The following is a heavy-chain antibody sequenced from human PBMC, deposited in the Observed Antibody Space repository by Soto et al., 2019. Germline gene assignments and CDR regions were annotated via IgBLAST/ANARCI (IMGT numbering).Heavy chain of an antibody. CDR3: AKGIHNYGYYFDY. CDR1: RFIFSDYG. Sequence: EVQLLESGGGLVQPGESLRLSCAASRFIFSDYGMSWVRQAPGKGLEWVSGISANGDDTYYADSVKGRFTISRDNSDNTLYLTMDNLRAAYSAVYYCAKGIHNYGYYFDYWGQGTLVTVSS. J-gene: IGHJ4*02. V-gene: IGHV3-23*01. CDR2: ISANGDDT. D-gene: IGHD5-18*01.